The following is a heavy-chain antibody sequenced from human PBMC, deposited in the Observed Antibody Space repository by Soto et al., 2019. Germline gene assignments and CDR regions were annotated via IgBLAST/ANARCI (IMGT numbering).Heavy chain of an antibody. Sequence: SETLSLTCSVFGVSMSPYYWSWLRQSPGKGLEWIANIYYRGNTNYNPSLESRVTISIDTSKNQFSLKLNSLTAADTAVYYCARHSKKTGDFDYYYGMDVWGQGTTVT. J-gene: IGHJ6*02. CDR3: ARHSKKTGDFDYYYGMDV. D-gene: IGHD7-27*01. V-gene: IGHV4-59*08. CDR2: IYYRGNT. CDR1: GVSMSPYY.